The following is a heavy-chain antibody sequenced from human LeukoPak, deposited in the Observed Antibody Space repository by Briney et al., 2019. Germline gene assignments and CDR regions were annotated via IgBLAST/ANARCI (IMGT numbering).Heavy chain of an antibody. D-gene: IGHD3-9*01. CDR3: ARDILTGYYSVDY. J-gene: IGHJ4*02. V-gene: IGHV1-3*01. Sequence: RASVKVSCKASGYTFTSYAMHWVRQAPGQRLEWMGWINAGNGNTKYSQKFQGRVTITRDTSASTAYMELSSLRSEDTAVYYCARDILTGYYSVDYWGQGTLVTVAS. CDR2: INAGNGNT. CDR1: GYTFTSYA.